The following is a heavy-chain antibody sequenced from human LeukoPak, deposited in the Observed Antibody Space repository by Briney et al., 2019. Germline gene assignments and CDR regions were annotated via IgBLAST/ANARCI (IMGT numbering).Heavy chain of an antibody. J-gene: IGHJ4*02. D-gene: IGHD6-13*01. Sequence: ASVKVSCKASGYTFTSYDINWVRQATGQGLEWMGWMNPNSGNTGYAQKFQGRVTMTRNTSISTAYMELSSLRSEDTAVYYCARVFHLWRSGSWAYWGQGTLVTVSS. V-gene: IGHV1-8*01. CDR3: ARVFHLWRSGSWAY. CDR1: GYTFTSYD. CDR2: MNPNSGNT.